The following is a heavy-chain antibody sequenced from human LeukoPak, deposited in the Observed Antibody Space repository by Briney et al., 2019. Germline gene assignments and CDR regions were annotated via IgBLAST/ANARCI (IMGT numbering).Heavy chain of an antibody. J-gene: IGHJ6*02. CDR3: ASADAVAGTDYYYGMDV. Sequence: ASVKVSCKASGYTFTSYAMHWVRQAPGQRLEWMGWINAGNGNTKYSQKFQGRVTITRDTSASTAYMELSSLRSEDTAVYYCASADAVAGTDYYYGMDVWGQGTTVTVTS. CDR2: INAGNGNT. V-gene: IGHV1-3*01. CDR1: GYTFTSYA. D-gene: IGHD6-19*01.